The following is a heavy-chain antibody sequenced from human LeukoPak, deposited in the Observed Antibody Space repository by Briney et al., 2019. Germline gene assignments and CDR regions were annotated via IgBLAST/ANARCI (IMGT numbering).Heavy chain of an antibody. CDR1: GFPFGEYV. CDR2: IRSEIYGGTR. V-gene: IGHV3-49*04. Sequence: GGSLRLSCTASGFPFGEYVLTWGRQAPGKGLEWVGFIRSEIYGGTREYAASVKGRFTISRDDSNSIADLQMNSLKTEDTGVYYCGRGLTVVGAKYYFDYWGQGTLVTVSS. D-gene: IGHD1-26*01. CDR3: GRGLTVVGAKYYFDY. J-gene: IGHJ4*02.